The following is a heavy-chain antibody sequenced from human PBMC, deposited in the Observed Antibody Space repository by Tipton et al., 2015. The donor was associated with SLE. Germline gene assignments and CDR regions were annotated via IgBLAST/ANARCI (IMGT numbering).Heavy chain of an antibody. D-gene: IGHD1-26*01. J-gene: IGHJ1*01. CDR3: ARGQWEPAEYFQH. Sequence: SLRLSCAASGFTFSSYAIHWVRQAPGKGLEWVAVISYDGSNKYYADSVKGRFTISRDNSKNTLYLQMNSLRAEDTAVYYCARGQWEPAEYFQHWGQGTLVTVSS. V-gene: IGHV3-30*04. CDR1: GFTFSSYA. CDR2: ISYDGSNK.